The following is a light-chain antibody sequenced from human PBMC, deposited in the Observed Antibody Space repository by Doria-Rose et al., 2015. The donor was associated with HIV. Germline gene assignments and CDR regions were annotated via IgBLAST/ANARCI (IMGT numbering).Light chain of an antibody. CDR1: QSFSSTY. CDR3: HQYGTSWT. J-gene: IGKJ1*01. V-gene: IGKV3-20*01. CDR2: DGS. Sequence: EIILTQSPGTLSLSPGERATLSCRASQSFSSTYLAWYQQKPGQAPSLLIYDGSTRATGIPDRFSASGSGTDFTLIINRLEPEDFALYYCHQYGTSWTFGQGTKAEI.